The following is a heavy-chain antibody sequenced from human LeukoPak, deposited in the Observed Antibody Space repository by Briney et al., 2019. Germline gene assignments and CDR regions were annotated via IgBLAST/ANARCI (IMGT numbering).Heavy chain of an antibody. Sequence: SETLSLTCTVSGGSINSYYWSWIRQPPGEGLEWIGYIYYSGSTNYNPSLKSRVTISVDTSKNQFSLRLSSVTAADTAVYYCARVTGYMTEDYFDYWGQGTLITVSS. CDR1: GGSINSYY. V-gene: IGHV4-59*01. CDR2: IYYSGST. J-gene: IGHJ4*02. CDR3: ARVTGYMTEDYFDY. D-gene: IGHD6-13*01.